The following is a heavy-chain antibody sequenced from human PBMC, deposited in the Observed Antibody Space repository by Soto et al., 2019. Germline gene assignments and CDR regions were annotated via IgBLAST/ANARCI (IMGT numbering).Heavy chain of an antibody. J-gene: IGHJ6*02. CDR2: INHTGRT. V-gene: IGHV4-34*01. CDR3: ARHRYFDWSDPYYFYGMDV. Sequence: SETLSLRWDVSSGSFSGYYWSWIRHPPGRGLEGIGEINHTGRTHYNPYLKSQDNISVDTSKNQVSLKLSSVTAAETAVYYCARHRYFDWSDPYYFYGMDVWGQGPTVTVSS. CDR1: SGSFSGYY. D-gene: IGHD3-9*01.